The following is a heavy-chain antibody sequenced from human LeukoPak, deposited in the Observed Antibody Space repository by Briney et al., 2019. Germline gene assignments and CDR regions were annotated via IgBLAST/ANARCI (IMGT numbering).Heavy chain of an antibody. CDR3: ARDLGDYFDY. J-gene: IGHJ4*02. CDR1: GYTLTDYF. Sequence: ASVKVSCKASGYTLTDYFIHWVRQAPGQGLEWMGWISAYNGNTNYAQKLQGRVTMTTDTSTSTAYMELRSLRSDDTAVYYCARDLGDYFDYWGQGTLVTVSS. CDR2: ISAYNGNT. V-gene: IGHV1-18*04. D-gene: IGHD3-16*01.